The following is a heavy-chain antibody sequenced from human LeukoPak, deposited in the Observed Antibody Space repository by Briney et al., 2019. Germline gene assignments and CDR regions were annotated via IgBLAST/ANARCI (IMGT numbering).Heavy chain of an antibody. CDR1: GFTFSDYA. J-gene: IGHJ4*01. CDR3: AKDSYGSGTYPSLFNY. D-gene: IGHD3-10*01. Sequence: PGGSLRLSCAASGFTFSDYAMSWVRQAPGKGLGWVSAIRGSGGSTYYADSVKGRFTISRDNSKNTLYLQMNSLRAEDTAVYYCAKDSYGSGTYPSLFNYWGHGALVTVSS. CDR2: IRGSGGST. V-gene: IGHV3-23*01.